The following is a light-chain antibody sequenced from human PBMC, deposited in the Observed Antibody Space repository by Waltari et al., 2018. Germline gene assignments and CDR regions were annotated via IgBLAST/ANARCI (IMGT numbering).Light chain of an antibody. CDR3: QQSYSTLLLT. CDR2: AAS. J-gene: IGKJ4*01. CDR1: QSISSY. V-gene: IGKV1-39*01. Sequence: DIQMTQSPSSLSASVGDRVTITCRASQSISSYLNWYQQKPGKDPKLLIYAASSLQSGVPSRFSGSGSGTDFTLTISSLQPEDFATYYCQQSYSTLLLTFGGGTKVEIK.